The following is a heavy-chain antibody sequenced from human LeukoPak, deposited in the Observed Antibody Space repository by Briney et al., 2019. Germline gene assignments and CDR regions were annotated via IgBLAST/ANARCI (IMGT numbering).Heavy chain of an antibody. V-gene: IGHV3-30*09. CDR1: GFTFSSYA. CDR2: ISYDGSNK. J-gene: IGHJ4*02. D-gene: IGHD3-3*01. CDR3: ARLNYDFWSGYVY. Sequence: GGSLRLSCAASGFTFSSYAMHWVRQAPGKGLEWVAVISYDGSNKYYADSVKGRFAISRDNSKNTLYLQMNSLRAEDTAVYYCARLNYDFWSGYVYWGQGTLVTVSS.